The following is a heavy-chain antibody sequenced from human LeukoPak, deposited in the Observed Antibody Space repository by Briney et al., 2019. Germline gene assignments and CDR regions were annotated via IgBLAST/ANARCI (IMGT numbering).Heavy chain of an antibody. CDR1: GFTFSSYG. Sequence: GRSLRPSCAASGFTFSSYGMHWVRQAPGKGLEWVAVIWYDGSNKYYADSVKGRFTISRDNSKNTLYLQMNSLRAEDTAVYYCARDRGDCSSTSCYRGPHNWFDPWGQGTLVTVSS. D-gene: IGHD2-2*01. CDR3: ARDRGDCSSTSCYRGPHNWFDP. V-gene: IGHV3-33*01. J-gene: IGHJ5*02. CDR2: IWYDGSNK.